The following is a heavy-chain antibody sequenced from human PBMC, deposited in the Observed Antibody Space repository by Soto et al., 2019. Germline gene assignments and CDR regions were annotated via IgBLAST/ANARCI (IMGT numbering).Heavy chain of an antibody. D-gene: IGHD6-19*01. J-gene: IGHJ4*02. V-gene: IGHV4-30-4*01. CDR1: GGSISSGDYY. CDR2: VYYSGST. Sequence: QVQLQESGPGLVKPSQTLSLTCTVSGGSISSGDYYWSWIRQPPGKGLEWFGYVYYSGSTYYNPSLKSRVTISVDTAKNRFSLKLSSVTAADTAVYYCARDKEGLVHDYWGQGTLVTVSS. CDR3: ARDKEGLVHDY.